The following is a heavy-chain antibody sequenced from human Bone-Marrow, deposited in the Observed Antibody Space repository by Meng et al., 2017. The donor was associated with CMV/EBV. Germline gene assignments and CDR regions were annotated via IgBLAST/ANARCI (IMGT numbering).Heavy chain of an antibody. J-gene: IGHJ4*02. D-gene: IGHD3-3*01. CDR3: ARAYDFWSWYYTYYFDY. CDR2: INPNTGCT. CDR1: GYTLTAYY. Sequence: ASVKVSCKTSGYTLTAYYMHWVRQAPGEGLEWMGWINPNTGCTNYAQKFQGRITMTRDTSIRTAYMELSSLRSDDTAVYYCARAYDFWSWYYTYYFDYCGQGPLITVYS. V-gene: IGHV1-2*02.